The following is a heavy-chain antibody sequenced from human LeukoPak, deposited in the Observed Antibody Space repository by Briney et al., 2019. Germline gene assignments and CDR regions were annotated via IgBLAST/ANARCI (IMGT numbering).Heavy chain of an antibody. CDR1: GGTFSSYA. D-gene: IGHD6-19*01. Sequence: SVKVSCKASGGTFSSYAISWVRQAPGQGLEWMGRIIPILGIANYAQKFQGRVTITADKSTSTAHMELSSLRSEDTAVYYCARGSDSSGWYRKAYYFDYWGQGTLVTVSS. J-gene: IGHJ4*02. V-gene: IGHV1-69*04. CDR2: IIPILGIA. CDR3: ARGSDSSGWYRKAYYFDY.